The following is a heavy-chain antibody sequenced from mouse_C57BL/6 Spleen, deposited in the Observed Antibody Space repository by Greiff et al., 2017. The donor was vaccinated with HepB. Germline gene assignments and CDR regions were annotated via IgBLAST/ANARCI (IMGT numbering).Heavy chain of an antibody. CDR3: ARAGAYYGYDYAMDY. V-gene: IGHV1-82*01. Sequence: VQLVESGPELVKPGASVKISCKASGYAFSSSWMNWVKQRPGKGLEWIGRIYRDGDTNYNGKFKGKATLTADKSSSTAYMQLSSLTSEDSAVYFCARAGAYYGYDYAMDYWGQGTSVTVSS. D-gene: IGHD2-9*01. CDR1: GYAFSSSW. J-gene: IGHJ4*01. CDR2: IYRDGDT.